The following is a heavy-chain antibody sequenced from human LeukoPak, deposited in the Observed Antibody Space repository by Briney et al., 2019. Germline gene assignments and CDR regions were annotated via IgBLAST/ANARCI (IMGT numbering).Heavy chain of an antibody. Sequence: GGSLRLSCAAAGFTFSSYTMNWVRQAPGKGLEWVSYISSDSGTRYYADSVRGRFTISRDNAKNSLYLQMNSLRDEDTAVYYCARDGPYYYDSSGYSIYYYYGLDVWGQGTTVTVSS. CDR3: ARDGPYYYDSSGYSIYYYYGLDV. CDR1: GFTFSSYT. CDR2: ISSDSGTR. J-gene: IGHJ6*02. D-gene: IGHD3-22*01. V-gene: IGHV3-48*02.